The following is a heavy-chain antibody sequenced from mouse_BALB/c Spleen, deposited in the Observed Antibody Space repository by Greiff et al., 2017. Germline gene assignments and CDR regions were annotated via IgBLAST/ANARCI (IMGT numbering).Heavy chain of an antibody. D-gene: IGHD2-10*01. CDR3: ARTYYGNYGFAY. J-gene: IGHJ3*01. Sequence: QVQLQQSGAELAKPGASVKMSCKASGYTFTSYWMHWVKQRPGQGLEWIGYINPSTGYTEYNQKFKDKATLTADKSSSTAYMQLSSLTSEDSAVYYCARTYYGNYGFAYWGQETLVTVSA. CDR1: GYTFTSYW. V-gene: IGHV1-7*01. CDR2: INPSTGYT.